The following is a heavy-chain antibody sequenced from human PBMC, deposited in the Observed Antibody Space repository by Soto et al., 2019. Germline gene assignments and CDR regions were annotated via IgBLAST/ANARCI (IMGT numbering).Heavy chain of an antibody. CDR1: GGTFSSCA. V-gene: IGHV1-69*01. J-gene: IGHJ6*02. CDR3: ARGGGVQLYYYYYGMDV. D-gene: IGHD1-1*01. CDR2: IIPIFGTA. Sequence: QVQLVQSGAEVKKPGSSVKVSCKASGGTFSSCAISWVRQAPGQGLEWMGGIIPIFGTANYAQKFQGRVTITADESTSTAYMELSSLRSEDTAVYYCARGGGVQLYYYYYGMDVWGQGTTVTVSS.